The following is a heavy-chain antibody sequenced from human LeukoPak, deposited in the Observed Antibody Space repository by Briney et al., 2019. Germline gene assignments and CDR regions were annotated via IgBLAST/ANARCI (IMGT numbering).Heavy chain of an antibody. CDR3: AACSTSCYGGFPNYYYYGMDV. J-gene: IGHJ6*02. CDR1: GYTFTSYD. CDR2: MNPNSGNT. D-gene: IGHD2-2*01. V-gene: IGHV1-8*01. Sequence: ASVKVSCKASGYTFTSYDINWVRQATGQGLERMGWMNPNSGNTGYAQKFQGRVTMTRNTSISTAYMEPSSLRSEDTAVYYCAACSTSCYGGFPNYYYYGMDVWGQGTTVTVSS.